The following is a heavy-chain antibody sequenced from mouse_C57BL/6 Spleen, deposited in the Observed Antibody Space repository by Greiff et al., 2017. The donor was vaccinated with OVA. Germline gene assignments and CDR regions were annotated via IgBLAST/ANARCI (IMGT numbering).Heavy chain of an antibody. V-gene: IGHV3-1*01. CDR1: GYSITSGYD. CDR2: ISYSGST. J-gene: IGHJ4*01. Sequence: EVKLQESGPGMVKPSQSLSLTCTVTGYSITSGYDWHWIRHFPGNKLEWMGYISYSGSTNYNPSLKSRISITHDTSKNHFFLKLNSVTTEDTATYYCARGDYGYAMDYWGQGTSVTVSS. CDR3: ARGDYGYAMDY. D-gene: IGHD2-4*01.